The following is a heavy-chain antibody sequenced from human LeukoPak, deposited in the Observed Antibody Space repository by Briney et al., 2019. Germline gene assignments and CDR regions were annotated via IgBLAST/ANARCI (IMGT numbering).Heavy chain of an antibody. CDR1: GYSISSGYY. D-gene: IGHD2-15*01. J-gene: IGHJ4*02. CDR2: IYHSGST. V-gene: IGHV4-38-2*02. CDR3: AVVVAATGTGY. Sequence: PSETLSLTCTVSGYSISSGYYWGWIRQPPGKGLEWIGSIYHSGSTYYNPSLKSRVTISVDTSKNQFSLKLSSVTAADTAVYYCAVVVAATGTGYWGQGTLVTVSS.